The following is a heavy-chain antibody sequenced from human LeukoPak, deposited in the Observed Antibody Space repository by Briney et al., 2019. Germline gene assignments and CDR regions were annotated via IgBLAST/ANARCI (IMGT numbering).Heavy chain of an antibody. CDR2: MNPNSGNT. CDR1: GYTFTSYD. V-gene: IGHV1-8*01. CDR3: ARGSGGNYYGSGSYYVSDI. D-gene: IGHD3-10*01. J-gene: IGHJ3*02. Sequence: GASVKVSCKASGYTFTSYDINWVRQATGQGLEWMGWMNPNSGNTGYAQKFQGRVTMTRNTSISTACMELSSLRSEDTAVYYCARGSGGNYYGSGSYYVSDIWGQGTMVTVSS.